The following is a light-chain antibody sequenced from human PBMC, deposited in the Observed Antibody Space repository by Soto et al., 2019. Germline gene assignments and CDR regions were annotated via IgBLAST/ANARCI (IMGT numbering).Light chain of an antibody. Sequence: EVVLTQSPGTLSLSPGERATLSCRASQSVSSSYLAWYQQKPRQAPRLLIYGVSGRATGIPDRFSGSGSGTDFTLTISGLEPEDFAVYFCQQFQSSLRTFGQGTKVDIK. J-gene: IGKJ1*01. CDR3: QQFQSSLRT. V-gene: IGKV3-20*01. CDR1: QSVSSSY. CDR2: GVS.